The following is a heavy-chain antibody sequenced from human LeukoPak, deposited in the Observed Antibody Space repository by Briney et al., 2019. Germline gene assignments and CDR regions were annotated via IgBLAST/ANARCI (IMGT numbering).Heavy chain of an antibody. V-gene: IGHV3-53*01. Sequence: GGSLRLSCAASGFTVSSNYMSWVRQAPGKGLEWVSVIYSGGSTYYADFVKGRFTISRDNFKNTLYLQMNSLRAEDTAVYYCAKGNTQNYYDSSGSPAWGQGTLVAVSS. CDR3: AKGNTQNYYDSSGSPA. CDR1: GFTVSSNY. J-gene: IGHJ5*02. D-gene: IGHD3-22*01. CDR2: IYSGGST.